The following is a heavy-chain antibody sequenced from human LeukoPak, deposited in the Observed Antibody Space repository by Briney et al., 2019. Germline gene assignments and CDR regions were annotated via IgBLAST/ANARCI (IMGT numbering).Heavy chain of an antibody. CDR2: INPNSGDT. CDR3: ARGDHIIVVVPATHDY. J-gene: IGHJ4*02. Sequence: ASVKVSCKASGYTFTGYYMHWVRQAPGQGLEWMGWINPNSGDTNYARKFQGRVTMTRDTSINTAYMELSRLRSDDTAVFYCARGDHIIVVVPATHDYWGQGTLVTVSS. D-gene: IGHD2-15*01. CDR1: GYTFTGYY. V-gene: IGHV1-2*02.